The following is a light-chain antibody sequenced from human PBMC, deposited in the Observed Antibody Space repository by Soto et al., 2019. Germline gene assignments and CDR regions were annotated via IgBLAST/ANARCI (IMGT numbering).Light chain of an antibody. Sequence: QSVLTQPASVSGSPGQSITISCTGTSSDVGIYNLVSWYQQHAGKAPKLMIYEGSKRPSGVSNRFSGSKSGNTASLTISGLQAEDEADYYCCSYAGSSSLLFGGGTKLTVL. J-gene: IGLJ2*01. V-gene: IGLV2-23*01. CDR1: SSDVGIYNL. CDR2: EGS. CDR3: CSYAGSSSLL.